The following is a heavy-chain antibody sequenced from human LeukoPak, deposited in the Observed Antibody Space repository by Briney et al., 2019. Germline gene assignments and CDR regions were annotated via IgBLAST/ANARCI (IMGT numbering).Heavy chain of an antibody. CDR2: ISGSGGST. CDR1: GFTFSSYA. CDR3: AKDYDFWSGYYTGSLDY. Sequence: PGGSLRLSCAASGFTFSSYAMSWVRQAPGKGLEWVSAISGSGGSTYYADSVKGRFTISRDNSKNTLYLQMNSLRAEDTAVYYCAKDYDFWSGYYTGSLDYWGQGTLVTVSS. D-gene: IGHD3-3*01. J-gene: IGHJ4*02. V-gene: IGHV3-23*01.